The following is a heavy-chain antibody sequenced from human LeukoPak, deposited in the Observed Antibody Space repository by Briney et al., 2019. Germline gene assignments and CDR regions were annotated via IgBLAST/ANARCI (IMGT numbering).Heavy chain of an antibody. D-gene: IGHD3-10*01. J-gene: IGHJ4*02. CDR3: AKRNTMIRGGPSFDY. Sequence: GGSLRLSCAASGFTFISYGMHWVRQAPGKGLEWVAVISYDGSNKYYADSVKGRFIISRDNSKNTLYLQMTNLRPEDTAKYYCAKRNTMIRGGPSFDYWGQGILVAVSS. V-gene: IGHV3-30*18. CDR2: ISYDGSNK. CDR1: GFTFISYG.